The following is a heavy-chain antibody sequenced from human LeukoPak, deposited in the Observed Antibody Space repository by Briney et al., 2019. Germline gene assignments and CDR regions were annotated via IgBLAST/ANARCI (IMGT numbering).Heavy chain of an antibody. V-gene: IGHV3-33*01. J-gene: IGHJ6*03. CDR1: GFTFSSYG. CDR3: ARETYYYDSSGYYYYCYMDV. Sequence: GGSLRLSCAASGFTFSSYGMHWVRQAPGKGLEWVAVIWYDGSNKYYADSVKGRFTISRDNSKNTLYLQMNSLRAEDTAVYYCARETYYYDSSGYYYYCYMDVWGKGTTVTVSS. CDR2: IWYDGSNK. D-gene: IGHD3-22*01.